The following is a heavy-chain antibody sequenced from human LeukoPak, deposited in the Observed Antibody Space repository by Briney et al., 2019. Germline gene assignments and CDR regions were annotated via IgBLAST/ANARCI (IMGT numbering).Heavy chain of an antibody. Sequence: PSETLSLTCTVSGGSISSYYWSWIRQPPGKGLEWIGYIYYSGSTNYNPSLKSRVTISVDTSKNQFSLKLSSVTAADTAVYYCARAAGLGTWGRGTLVTVSS. J-gene: IGHJ2*01. D-gene: IGHD3-16*01. CDR1: GGSISSYY. V-gene: IGHV4-59*01. CDR2: IYYSGST. CDR3: ARAAGLGT.